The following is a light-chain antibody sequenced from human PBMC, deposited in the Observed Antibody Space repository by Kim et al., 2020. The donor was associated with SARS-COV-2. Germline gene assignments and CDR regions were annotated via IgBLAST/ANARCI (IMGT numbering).Light chain of an antibody. J-gene: IGKJ1*01. CDR3: QQYDRAPWT. CDR2: GAS. CDR1: QSLTNSY. V-gene: IGKV3-20*01. Sequence: PGERATVSGRASQSLTNSYFAWYQQKPGQAPRLLIFGASSRATGVSDRFSGSGSGTDFSLTISRLEPEDFAVYYCQQYDRAPWTFGQGTKVDIK.